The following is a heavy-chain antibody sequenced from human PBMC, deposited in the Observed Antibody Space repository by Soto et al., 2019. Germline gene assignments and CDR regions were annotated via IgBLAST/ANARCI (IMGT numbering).Heavy chain of an antibody. V-gene: IGHV3-30-3*01. CDR3: ARDFLGVVVVVAAPPGWFDP. CDR1: GFTFSSYA. J-gene: IGHJ5*02. Sequence: QVQLVESGGGVVQPGRSLRLSCAASGFTFSSYAMHWVRQAPGKGLEWVAVMSYDGSNQYYADSVKGRFTISRDTSKNTLYLQMNSLRAEDTAVYYCARDFLGVVVVVAAPPGWFDPWGQGTLVTVSS. D-gene: IGHD2-15*01. CDR2: MSYDGSNQ.